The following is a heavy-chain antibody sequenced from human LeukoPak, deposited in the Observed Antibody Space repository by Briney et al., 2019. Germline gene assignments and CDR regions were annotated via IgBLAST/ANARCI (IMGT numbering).Heavy chain of an antibody. CDR2: ISSSSSYI. Sequence: GGSLRLSCAASGFTFSSYSMNWVRQAPGKGLEWVSSISSSSSYIYYADSVKGRFTISRDNAKNSLYLQMNSLRAEDTAMYYCARGDTDIVVVPAADYFDYWGQGTLVTVSS. V-gene: IGHV3-21*01. CDR3: ARGDTDIVVVPAADYFDY. CDR1: GFTFSSYS. D-gene: IGHD2-2*01. J-gene: IGHJ4*02.